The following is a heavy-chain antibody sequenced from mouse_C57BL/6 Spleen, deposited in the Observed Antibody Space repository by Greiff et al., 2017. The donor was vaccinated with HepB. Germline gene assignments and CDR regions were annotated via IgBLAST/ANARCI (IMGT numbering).Heavy chain of an antibody. V-gene: IGHV2-2*01. CDR1: GFSLTSYG. CDR3: ARDADGTFFAY. D-gene: IGHD3-3*01. J-gene: IGHJ3*01. Sequence: VQLKQSGPGLVQPSQSLSITCTVSGFSLTSYGVHWVRQSPGKGLEWLGVIWSGGSTDYNAAFISRLSISKDNSKSQVFFKMNSLQADDTAIYYCARDADGTFFAYWGQGTLVTVSA. CDR2: IWSGGST.